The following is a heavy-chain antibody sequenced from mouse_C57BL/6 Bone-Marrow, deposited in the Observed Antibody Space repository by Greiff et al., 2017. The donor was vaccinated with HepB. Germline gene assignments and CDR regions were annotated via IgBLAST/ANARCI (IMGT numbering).Heavy chain of an antibody. CDR1: GYTFTDYY. Sequence: EVQLQQSGPELVKPGASVKISCKASGYTFTDYYMNWVKQSHGKSLEWIGDINPNNGGTSYNQKFKGKATLTVDKSSSTAYMELRSLTSEDSAVYYCARKRGWFLYYYAMDYWGQGTSVTVSS. J-gene: IGHJ4*01. V-gene: IGHV1-26*01. CDR3: ARKRGWFLYYYAMDY. CDR2: INPNNGGT. D-gene: IGHD1-1*02.